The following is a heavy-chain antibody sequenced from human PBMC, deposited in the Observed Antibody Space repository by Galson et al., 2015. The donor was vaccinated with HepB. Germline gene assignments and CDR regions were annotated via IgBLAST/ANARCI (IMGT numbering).Heavy chain of an antibody. CDR1: GYTFTSYG. D-gene: IGHD3-9*01. CDR3: ARDPHDILTGYQNWFDP. CDR2: ISAYNGNT. Sequence: SVKVSCKASGYTFTSYGISWVRQAPGQGPEWMGWISAYNGNTNYAQKLQGRVTMTTDTSTSTAYMELRSLRSDDTAVYYCARDPHDILTGYQNWFDPWGQGTLVTVSS. J-gene: IGHJ5*02. V-gene: IGHV1-18*01.